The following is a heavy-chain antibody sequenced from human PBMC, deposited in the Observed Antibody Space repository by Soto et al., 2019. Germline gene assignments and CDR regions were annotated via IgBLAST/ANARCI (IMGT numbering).Heavy chain of an antibody. Sequence: GESLKISCKGSGYSFTSYWIAWVRQMPGKGLECMGIIYPGDSDTRYSPSFQGQVTISADKSGAYLQWSSLEASDTAMYYCARWYSSGLYYLDYWGQGTLVTVSS. CDR3: ARWYSSGLYYLDY. CDR1: GYSFTSYW. CDR2: IYPGDSDT. V-gene: IGHV5-51*01. J-gene: IGHJ4*02. D-gene: IGHD6-19*01.